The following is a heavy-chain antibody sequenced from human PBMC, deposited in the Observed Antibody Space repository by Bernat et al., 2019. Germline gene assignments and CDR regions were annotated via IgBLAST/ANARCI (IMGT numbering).Heavy chain of an antibody. J-gene: IGHJ4*02. V-gene: IGHV3-23*01. CDR3: AKDTQYYDILTGYLAGIGSDY. CDR1: GFTFSSYA. CDR2: ISGSGGST. D-gene: IGHD3-9*01. Sequence: EVQLLESGGGLVQPGGSLRLSCAASGFTFSSYAMSWVRQAPGKGLEWVSAISGSGGSTYYADSVKGRFTISRDNSKNTLYLQMNSLRAENTAVYYCAKDTQYYDILTGYLAGIGSDYWGQGTLVTVSS.